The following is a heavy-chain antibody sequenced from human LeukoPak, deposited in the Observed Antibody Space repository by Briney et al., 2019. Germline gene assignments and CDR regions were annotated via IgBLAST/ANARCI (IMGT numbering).Heavy chain of an antibody. CDR1: GFTFDDYA. D-gene: IGHD3-3*01. V-gene: IGHV3-9*01. CDR3: AKRLYDFWSGYYPNWFDP. J-gene: IGHJ5*02. CDR2: ISWNSGSI. Sequence: GGSLRLSCAASGFTFDDYAMPWVRQAPGKGLEWVSGISWNSGSIGYADSVKGRFTISRDNAKNSLYLQMNSLRAEDTAVYYCAKRLYDFWSGYYPNWFDPWGQGTLVTVPS.